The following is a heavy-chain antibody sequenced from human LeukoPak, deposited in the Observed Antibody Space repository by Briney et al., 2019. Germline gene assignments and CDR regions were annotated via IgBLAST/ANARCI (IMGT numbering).Heavy chain of an antibody. D-gene: IGHD3-10*01. CDR3: ARDTTAYGSGSYYRGGIYYYYGMDV. J-gene: IGHJ6*02. V-gene: IGHV1-18*01. CDR1: GYMFTSYG. Sequence: APVNVSCKASGYMFTSYGIRSVRGAAGQGVEGLGGIKAYGGMAVYAQKHQGRVTMNTDPSTSTAYLALRSLRSDETAVYYCARDTTAYGSGSYYRGGIYYYYGMDVWGQGTTVTVSS. CDR2: IKAYGGMA.